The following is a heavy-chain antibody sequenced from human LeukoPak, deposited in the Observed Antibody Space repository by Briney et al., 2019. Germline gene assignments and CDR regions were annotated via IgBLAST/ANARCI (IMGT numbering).Heavy chain of an antibody. V-gene: IGHV4-59*01. J-gene: IGHJ6*03. D-gene: IGHD3-22*01. CDR1: DGSISSYY. Sequence: SETLSLTCTVSDGSISSYYWSWIRQPPGKGLEWIGYIYYSGSTNYNPSLKSRVTISVDTSKNQFSLKLSSVTAADTAVYYCARGGYYDSSGSLGYYYMDVWGKGTTVTVSS. CDR3: ARGGYYDSSGSLGYYYMDV. CDR2: IYYSGST.